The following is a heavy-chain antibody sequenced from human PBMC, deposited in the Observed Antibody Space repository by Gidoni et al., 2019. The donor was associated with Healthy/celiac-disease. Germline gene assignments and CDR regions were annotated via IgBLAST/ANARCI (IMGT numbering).Heavy chain of an antibody. D-gene: IGHD1-1*01. J-gene: IGHJ5*02. V-gene: IGHV4-59*01. CDR2: IYSSGST. CDR3: ARGPGVRRGWFDP. Sequence: RQPPGKGLEWIGYIYSSGSTNYIPALKSLVTISVDTSKNQVALKLSSVTAADTAVYYCARGPGVRRGWFDPWGQGTLVTVSS.